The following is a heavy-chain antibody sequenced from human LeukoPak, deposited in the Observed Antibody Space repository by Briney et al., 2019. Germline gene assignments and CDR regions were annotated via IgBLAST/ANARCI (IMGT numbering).Heavy chain of an antibody. CDR1: GFTFSNYD. J-gene: IGHJ5*02. V-gene: IGHV3-23*01. D-gene: IGHD6-25*01. Sequence: GGTLRLSCADSGFTFSNYDMSGVRQAPGKGLEWVSAISGSGGSTYYGDSVRGRFTISRDNSRNTLYLQMNSLRAEDTAVYYCARQRLLGSTRWFDAWGQGTLVTLSS. CDR2: ISGSGGST. CDR3: ARQRLLGSTRWFDA.